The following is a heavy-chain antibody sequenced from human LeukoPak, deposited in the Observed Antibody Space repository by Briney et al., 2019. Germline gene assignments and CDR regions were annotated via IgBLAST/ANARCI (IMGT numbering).Heavy chain of an antibody. CDR3: ARVPLGYCSSISCLTFDY. CDR1: GYTFTSNY. CDR2: IAPSNGTT. V-gene: IGHV1-46*01. J-gene: IGHJ4*02. D-gene: IGHD2-2*01. Sequence: ASVKVSCKASGYTFTSNYMHWVRQAPGQGLEWMGVIAPSNGTTSYAQKFQGRVTMTRDTSISTAYMELSSLRSDDTAVYYCARVPLGYCSSISCLTFDYWGQGTLVTVSS.